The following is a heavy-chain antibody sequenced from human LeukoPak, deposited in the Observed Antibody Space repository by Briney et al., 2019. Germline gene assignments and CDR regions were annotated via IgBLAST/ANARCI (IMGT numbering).Heavy chain of an antibody. D-gene: IGHD5-12*01. CDR2: INPNSGGT. CDR3: ARGPLYSGYDRGYHLDY. J-gene: IGHJ4*02. Sequence: GASVKVSCKASGYTFTGYYMHWVRQAPGQGLEWMGWINPNSGGTNYAQKFQGWVTMTGDTSISTAYMELSRLRSDDTAVYYCARGPLYSGYDRGYHLDYWGQGTLVTVSS. V-gene: IGHV1-2*04. CDR1: GYTFTGYY.